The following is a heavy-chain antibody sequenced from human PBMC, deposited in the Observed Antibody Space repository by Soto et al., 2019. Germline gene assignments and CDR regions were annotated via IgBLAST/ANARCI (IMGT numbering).Heavy chain of an antibody. J-gene: IGHJ6*03. Sequence: QVQLVQSGAEVKKPGASVKVSCKASGYTFTSYAMHWVRQAPGQRLEWMGWINAGNGNTKYSQKFQGRVTITRDTSASTADMELSSLRSEDTAVYYCARAGKYCSGGSCYSHYYYYMDVWGKGTTVTVSS. CDR1: GYTFTSYA. CDR2: INAGNGNT. D-gene: IGHD2-15*01. V-gene: IGHV1-3*01. CDR3: ARAGKYCSGGSCYSHYYYYMDV.